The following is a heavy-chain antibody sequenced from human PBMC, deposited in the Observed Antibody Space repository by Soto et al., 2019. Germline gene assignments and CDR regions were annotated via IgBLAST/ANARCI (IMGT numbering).Heavy chain of an antibody. V-gene: IGHV4-59*08. CDR1: GYSISSNYY. J-gene: IGHJ6*02. CDR3: ARHPVGVGGLDV. CDR2: IYYSGST. D-gene: IGHD1-26*01. Sequence: PSETLSLTCAVSGYSISSNYYWSWIRQPPGKGLEWIGYIYYSGSTNYNPSLKSRVTISVDTSKNLFSLKLSSVTAADTAVYYCARHPVGVGGLDVWGQGTSVTVSS.